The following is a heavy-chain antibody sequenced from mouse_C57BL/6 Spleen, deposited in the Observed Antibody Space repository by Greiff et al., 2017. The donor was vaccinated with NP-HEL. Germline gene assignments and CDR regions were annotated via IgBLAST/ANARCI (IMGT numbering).Heavy chain of an antibody. CDR2: IYPGSGNT. Sequence: LVESGPELVKPGASVKISCKASGYSFTSYYIHWVKQRPGQGLEWIGWIYPGSGNTKYNEKFKGKATLTADTSSSTAYMQLSSLTSEDSAVYYCARGGGGYYFDYWGQGTTLTVSS. CDR3: ARGGGGYYFDY. V-gene: IGHV1-66*01. J-gene: IGHJ2*01. D-gene: IGHD1-1*02. CDR1: GYSFTSYY.